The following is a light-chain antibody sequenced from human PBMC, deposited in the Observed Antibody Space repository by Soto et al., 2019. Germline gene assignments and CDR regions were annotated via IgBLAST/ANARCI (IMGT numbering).Light chain of an antibody. CDR2: EVS. V-gene: IGLV2-14*01. Sequence: QSVLTQPASVSGSPGQSITISCTGTSSDVGLYNFVSWYQPSPGKAPKLMIYEVSNRPLGGSHRFYCSKSGNTASLTISGLQAEGEGDYYCSSYASSTTRGFGTGTKGTVL. CDR3: SSYASSTTRG. CDR1: SSDVGLYNF. J-gene: IGLJ1*01.